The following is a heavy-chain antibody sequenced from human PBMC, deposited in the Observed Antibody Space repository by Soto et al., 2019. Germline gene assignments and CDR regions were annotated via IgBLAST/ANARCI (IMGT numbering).Heavy chain of an antibody. CDR2: IYYSGST. Sequence: SETLSLTCTVSGGSISSCGYYWSWIRQHPGKGLEWIGYIYYSGSTYYNPSLKSRVTISVDTSKNQFSLKLSSVTAADTAVYYCARDGAGVPGIAAAAPPEVYYYYGMDVWGQGTTVTVSS. J-gene: IGHJ6*02. CDR3: ARDGAGVPGIAAAAPPEVYYYYGMDV. D-gene: IGHD6-13*01. V-gene: IGHV4-31*03. CDR1: GGSISSCGYY.